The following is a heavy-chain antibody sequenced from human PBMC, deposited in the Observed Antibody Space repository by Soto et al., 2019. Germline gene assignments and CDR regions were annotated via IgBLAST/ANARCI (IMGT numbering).Heavy chain of an antibody. CDR3: ARLSRYSNSWEGYFDY. V-gene: IGHV5-10-1*01. Sequence: GESLKISCKGSGYSFTSYWISWVRQMPGKGLEWMGRIDPSDSYTNYSPSFQGHVTISADNSISTAYLQWSSLKASDTAMYYCARLSRYSNSWEGYFDYWGQGILVTVSS. CDR1: GYSFTSYW. D-gene: IGHD6-13*01. CDR2: IDPSDSYT. J-gene: IGHJ4*02.